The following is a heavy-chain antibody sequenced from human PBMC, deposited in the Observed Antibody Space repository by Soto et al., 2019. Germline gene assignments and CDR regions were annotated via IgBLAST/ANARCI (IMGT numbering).Heavy chain of an antibody. CDR1: GGSFSGYY. J-gene: IGHJ4*02. CDR2: INHSGST. Sequence: QVQLQQWGAGLLKPSETLSLTCAVYGGSFSGYYWSWIRQPPGKGLEWIGEINHSGSTNYNPSLKSRVTISVDTSNSYFSLKLSSVTAADTAVYDCERVRGSCSSRWYTINLWGQGTLVTVSS. V-gene: IGHV4-34*01. CDR3: ERVRGSCSSRWYTINL. D-gene: IGHD6-13*01.